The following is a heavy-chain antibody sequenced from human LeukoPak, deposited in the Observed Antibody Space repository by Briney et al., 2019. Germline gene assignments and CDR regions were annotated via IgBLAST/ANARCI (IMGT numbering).Heavy chain of an antibody. Sequence: PGRSLRLSCAASGFTFSSYAMHWVRQAPGKGLEWVAVISYDGSNKYYADSVKGRFTISRDNSKNTLYLQMNSLRAEDTAVYYCARDGLGSYYYYYGMDVWGQGTTVTVSS. J-gene: IGHJ6*02. D-gene: IGHD3-10*01. V-gene: IGHV3-30*04. CDR1: GFTFSSYA. CDR3: ARDGLGSYYYYYGMDV. CDR2: ISYDGSNK.